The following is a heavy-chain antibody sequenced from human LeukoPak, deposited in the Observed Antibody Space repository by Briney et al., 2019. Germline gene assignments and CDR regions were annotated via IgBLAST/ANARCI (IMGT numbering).Heavy chain of an antibody. Sequence: GGSLRLSCTASGFSVSTYPMAWVRQAPGKGLQWVSTIAASGTDTFYADSVKGRFTISRDNSKNTLSLQMNSLRAEDTALYYCAKYSSGWVNDYWGQGTLVTVSS. V-gene: IGHV3-23*01. CDR3: AKYSSGWVNDY. CDR2: IAASGTDT. J-gene: IGHJ4*02. D-gene: IGHD6-19*01. CDR1: GFSVSTYP.